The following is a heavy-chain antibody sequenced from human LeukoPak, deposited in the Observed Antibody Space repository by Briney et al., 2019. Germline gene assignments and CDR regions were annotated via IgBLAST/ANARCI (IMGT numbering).Heavy chain of an antibody. CDR2: FHDSGSA. D-gene: IGHD2-15*01. Sequence: SETLSLTCTVSGDSISSYFWSWIRQPPGKGLEWIGYFHDSGSANYNPSLKSRITMSVDTSKNQFSLKLRTVTAADTAVYYCARDSHSVDTATPRGFDPWGQGTLVTVSS. CDR1: GDSISSYF. V-gene: IGHV4-59*01. CDR3: ARDSHSVDTATPRGFDP. J-gene: IGHJ5*02.